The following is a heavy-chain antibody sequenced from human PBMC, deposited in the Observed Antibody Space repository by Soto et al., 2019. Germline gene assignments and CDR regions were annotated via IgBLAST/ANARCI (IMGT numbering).Heavy chain of an antibody. Sequence: EVQLWESGGGLVQPGGSLRLSCAASGFTFSSYAMRWVRQAPVKGLEWVSAISGSGDSTYYADSVKGRFTISRDNSKNTLYLQMNSLRAEDTAVYYCARRGSGSYYDYWGQGSLVTASS. J-gene: IGHJ4*02. V-gene: IGHV3-23*01. CDR2: ISGSGDST. CDR3: ARRGSGSYYDY. CDR1: GFTFSSYA. D-gene: IGHD1-26*01.